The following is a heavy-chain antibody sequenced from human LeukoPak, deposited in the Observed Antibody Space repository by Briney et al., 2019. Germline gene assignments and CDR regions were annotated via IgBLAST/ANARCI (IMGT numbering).Heavy chain of an antibody. CDR2: ILPIFGRA. Sequence: SVKVSCKASGGTFSNYAISWVRQAPGQRLEWMGGILPIFGRANYAQKFQGRVTITADESTSTAYMELSSLRSEDTDVYYCARTPSVVVTASPWLGWFDPWGQGTLDTVSS. CDR1: GGTFSNYA. J-gene: IGHJ5*02. V-gene: IGHV1-69*13. D-gene: IGHD2-21*02. CDR3: ARTPSVVVTASPWLGWFDP.